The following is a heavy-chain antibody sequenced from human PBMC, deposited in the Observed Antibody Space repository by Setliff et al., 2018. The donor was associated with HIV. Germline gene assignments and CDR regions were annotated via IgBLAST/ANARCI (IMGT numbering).Heavy chain of an antibody. J-gene: IGHJ4*02. Sequence: PSETLSLTCTVSGGSISSGDYYWSWIRQPPGKGLEWIGNIYDSESTYYNPSLKSRVTISVDTSKSQFSLRLNSVTATDTALYYCARGRFHRLHRPYSGSGSLGIQYFDYWGQGTLVTVSS. D-gene: IGHD3-10*01. V-gene: IGHV4-31*03. CDR3: ARGRFHRLHRPYSGSGSLGIQYFDY. CDR1: GGSISSGDYY. CDR2: IYDSEST.